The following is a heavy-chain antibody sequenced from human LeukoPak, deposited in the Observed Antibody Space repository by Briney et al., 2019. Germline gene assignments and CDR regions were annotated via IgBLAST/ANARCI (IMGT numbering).Heavy chain of an antibody. CDR1: GFTFSSYS. Sequence: GGSLRLSCAASGFTFSSYSMNWVRQAPGKGLEWVSSISGSSSYINYADSVKGRFTISRDNAQNSLFPQLNSLRAEDTAVYYCARDPYSSGWYKDAFDIWGQGTMVTVSS. J-gene: IGHJ3*02. D-gene: IGHD6-19*01. CDR2: ISGSSSYI. V-gene: IGHV3-21*01. CDR3: ARDPYSSGWYKDAFDI.